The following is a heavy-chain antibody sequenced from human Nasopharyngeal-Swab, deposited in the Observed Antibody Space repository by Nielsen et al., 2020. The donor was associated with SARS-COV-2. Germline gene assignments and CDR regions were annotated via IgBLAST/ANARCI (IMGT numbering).Heavy chain of an antibody. D-gene: IGHD6-19*01. V-gene: IGHV3-13*01. CDR1: GFTFSSYD. Sequence: GGSLRLSCAASGFTFSSYDMHWVRQATGKGLEWVSAIGTAGDTYYPGSVKGRFTISRENAKNSLYLQMNSLRAEDTAVYYCARGTYSSGWVRPYYYMDVWGKGTTVTVSS. J-gene: IGHJ6*03. CDR3: ARGTYSSGWVRPYYYMDV. CDR2: IGTAGDT.